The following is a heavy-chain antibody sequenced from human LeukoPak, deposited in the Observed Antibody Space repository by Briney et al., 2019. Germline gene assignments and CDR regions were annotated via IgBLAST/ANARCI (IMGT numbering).Heavy chain of an antibody. J-gene: IGHJ4*02. D-gene: IGHD1-14*01. CDR3: AKERYMLDY. Sequence: GGSLRLSCAASGFTFSSYSMNWVRQAPGKGLEWVALVSHDGSKKYCADSVKGRFTISRDNPKNTLYLQMNSLRPEDTAVYFCAKERYMLDYWGQGTLVTVSS. V-gene: IGHV3-30*18. CDR2: VSHDGSKK. CDR1: GFTFSSYS.